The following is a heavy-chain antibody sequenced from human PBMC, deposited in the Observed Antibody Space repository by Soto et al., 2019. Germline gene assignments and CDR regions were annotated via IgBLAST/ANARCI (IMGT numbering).Heavy chain of an antibody. J-gene: IGHJ4*02. Sequence: PGGSLRLACAASGFIVRSSGMHGVRQAPGKGLEWVALIWYDGSNQDYVDSVKGRFTISRDNSENTLYLQMNFLRAEDTAGDYCASAHQGYCSVGGYPPYFAYRRKG. CDR2: IWYDGSNQ. V-gene: IGHV3-33*01. CDR3: ASAHQGYCSVGGYPPYFAY. CDR1: GFIVRSSG. D-gene: IGHD2-15*01.